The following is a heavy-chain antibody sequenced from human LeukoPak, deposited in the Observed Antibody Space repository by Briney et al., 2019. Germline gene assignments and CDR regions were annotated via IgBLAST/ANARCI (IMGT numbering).Heavy chain of an antibody. CDR3: ARRGARGVFGVVPDWFDP. Sequence: GESLKISFKGSGYRFTSYWIGWVRQMPGKGLEWMGIIYPGDSDTRYSPSFQGQVTISADKSISTAYLQWSSLKASDTAMYYCARRGARGVFGVVPDWFDPWGQGTLVTVSS. V-gene: IGHV5-51*01. CDR2: IYPGDSDT. CDR1: GYRFTSYW. D-gene: IGHD3-3*01. J-gene: IGHJ5*02.